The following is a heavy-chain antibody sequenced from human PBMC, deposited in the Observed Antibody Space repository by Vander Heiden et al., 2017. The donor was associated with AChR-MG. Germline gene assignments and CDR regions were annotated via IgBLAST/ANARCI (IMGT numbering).Heavy chain of an antibody. CDR2: IIHSGST. J-gene: IGHJ4*02. V-gene: IGHV4-34*01. D-gene: IGHD2-15*01. CDR3: ARGRDSFECDGGSCYASFDY. CDR1: GGSFSGPY. Sequence: GQLHQLGARVLKPLQTPFLTCPVFGGSFSGPYLAWIRQPLGKGLEWIGEIIHSGSTNYNPSLESRVTISVDTSKNQFSLHLSSVTAADTGFYYCARGRDSFECDGGSCYASFDYWGQGTLVTVSS.